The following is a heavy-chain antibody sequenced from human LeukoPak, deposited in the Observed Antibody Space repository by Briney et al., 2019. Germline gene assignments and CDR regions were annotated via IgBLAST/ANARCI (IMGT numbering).Heavy chain of an antibody. CDR1: GGSINAYY. CDR2: VYYCATT. D-gene: IGHD2-8*01. CDR3: AGGDPQYCNDGVCFYFDY. Sequence: SETLSLTCTVSGGSINAYYWTWLRQSPGKGLECIGYVYYCATTNYNPSLMSRVPISLDTAKNQFSLKLTSVTAADTAVYYCAGGDPQYCNDGVCFYFDYWGQGALVTVSS. J-gene: IGHJ4*02. V-gene: IGHV4-59*01.